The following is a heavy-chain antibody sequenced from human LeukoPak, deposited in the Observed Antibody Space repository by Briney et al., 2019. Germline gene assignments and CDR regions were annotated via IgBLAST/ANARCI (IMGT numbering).Heavy chain of an antibody. CDR1: GFSISSGYY. V-gene: IGHV4-38-2*02. CDR3: ARTTEGGYTYDYFYYYYMDV. D-gene: IGHD5-18*01. J-gene: IGHJ6*03. CDR2: IYHSGST. Sequence: SETLSLTCTVSGFSISSGYYWGWIRQPPGKGLEWIGNIYHSGSTYYNPSLKSRATISVDTSKNQFSLKLSSVTAADTAVYYCARTTEGGYTYDYFYYYYMDVWGKGTTVTISS.